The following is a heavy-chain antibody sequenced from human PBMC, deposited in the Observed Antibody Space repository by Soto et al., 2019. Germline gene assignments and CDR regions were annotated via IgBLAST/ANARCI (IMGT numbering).Heavy chain of an antibody. CDR1: GFTFSSYD. CDR3: ARKMYAYDV. CDR2: IGIAGDT. J-gene: IGHJ3*01. V-gene: IGHV3-13*01. Sequence: EVQLVESGGGLVQPGGSLRLSCAASGFTFSSYDMHWVRQVTGKGLEWVSAIGIAGDTYYPDSVKGRFTVSRENAKNSFYLQMNSLRAGDTAVYYCARKMYAYDVWGQGTVVTVSS.